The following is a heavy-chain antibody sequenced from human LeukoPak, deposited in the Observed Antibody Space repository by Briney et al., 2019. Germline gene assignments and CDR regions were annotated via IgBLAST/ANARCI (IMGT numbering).Heavy chain of an antibody. D-gene: IGHD2-2*01. CDR1: GFTLSKHS. V-gene: IGHV3-21*06. CDR2: MTGSSSHV. Sequence: GGSLRLSCVASGFTLSKHSMNWVRQAPGKGLEWVSSMTGSSSHVYQADSVKGRFIISRDNAKNSLYLQMNSLRAEDTAVYYCASLVLVVWRGNYGMDVWGQGTTVTVAS. J-gene: IGHJ6*02. CDR3: ASLVLVVWRGNYGMDV.